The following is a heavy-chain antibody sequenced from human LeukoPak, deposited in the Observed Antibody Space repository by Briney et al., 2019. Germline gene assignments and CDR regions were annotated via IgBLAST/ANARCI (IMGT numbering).Heavy chain of an antibody. J-gene: IGHJ1*01. CDR2: IYSGGST. Sequence: GGSLRLSCAASGFTVSSNYMSWVLQAPGKGLEWVSVIYSGGSTYYADSVKGRFTISRDNSKNTLYLQTNSLRAEDTAVYYCAGVSGTDGAEYFQHWGQGTLVTVSS. D-gene: IGHD5-24*01. CDR1: GFTVSSNY. CDR3: AGVSGTDGAEYFQH. V-gene: IGHV3-53*01.